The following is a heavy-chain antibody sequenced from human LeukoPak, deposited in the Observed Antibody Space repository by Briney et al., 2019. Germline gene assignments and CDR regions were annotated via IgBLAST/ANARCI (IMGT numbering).Heavy chain of an antibody. CDR3: ARDQDSSGYISSAGDHAFDI. CDR1: GYTFTSYY. D-gene: IGHD3-22*01. CDR2: INPSGGST. Sequence: ASVKVSCKASGYTFTSYYMHWVRQAPGQGLEWMGIINPSGGSTSYAQKFQGRVTMTRDTSTSTVYMELSSLRSEDTAVYYCARDQDSSGYISSAGDHAFDIWGQGTMVTVSS. V-gene: IGHV1-46*01. J-gene: IGHJ3*02.